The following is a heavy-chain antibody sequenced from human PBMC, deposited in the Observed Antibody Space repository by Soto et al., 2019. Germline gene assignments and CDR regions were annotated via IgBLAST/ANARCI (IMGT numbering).Heavy chain of an antibody. D-gene: IGHD3-10*01. CDR2: IYYSGST. J-gene: IGHJ4*02. V-gene: IGHV4-31*03. Sequence: QVQLQESGPGLVKPSQTLSLTCTVSGGSISSGGYYWSWIRQHPGKGLEWIGYIYYSGSTYYNPSLKSRVTISVDTSKNQFSLKLSSVTAADTAVYYCARDFGPKYGSGRDEHYFDYWGQGTLVTVSS. CDR1: GGSISSGGYY. CDR3: ARDFGPKYGSGRDEHYFDY.